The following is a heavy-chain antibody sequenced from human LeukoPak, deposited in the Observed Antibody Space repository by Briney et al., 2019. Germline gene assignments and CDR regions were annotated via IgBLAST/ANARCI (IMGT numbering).Heavy chain of an antibody. CDR1: GYTFTSYG. J-gene: IGHJ5*02. CDR3: ARDLNSNGWFDP. CDR2: ISAYNGNR. V-gene: IGHV1-18*01. Sequence: ASVKVSCKASGYTFTSYGISWVRQAPGQGLEWMGWISAYNGNRNYAQKLQGRVTMTTDTSTSTAYMELRSLRSDDTAVYYCARDLNSNGWFDPWGQGTLVTVSS. D-gene: IGHD4-11*01.